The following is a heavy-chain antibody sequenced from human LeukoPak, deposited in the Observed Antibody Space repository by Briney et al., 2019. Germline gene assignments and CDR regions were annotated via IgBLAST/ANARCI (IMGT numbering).Heavy chain of an antibody. Sequence: ASVKVSCKASGYTFTSYGISWVRQAPGQGLEWMGWISAYNGNTNYAQKLQGRVTMTTDTSTSTAYMELRSLRSDDTAVYYCAREESTVVTGRAAHYWGQGTLVTVSS. D-gene: IGHD4-23*01. CDR2: ISAYNGNT. CDR3: AREESTVVTGRAAHY. CDR1: GYTFTSYG. J-gene: IGHJ4*02. V-gene: IGHV1-18*01.